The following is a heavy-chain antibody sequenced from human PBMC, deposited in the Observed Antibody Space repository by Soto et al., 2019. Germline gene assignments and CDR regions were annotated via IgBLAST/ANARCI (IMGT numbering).Heavy chain of an antibody. J-gene: IGHJ5*02. D-gene: IGHD6-13*01. CDR3: ARGDSSSWYPGGSNWFDP. V-gene: IGHV6-1*01. CDR2: TYYRSKWYN. CDR1: GDSVSSNSAA. Sequence: SQTLSLTCAISGDSVSSNSAAWNWIRQSPSRGLEWLGRTYYRSKWYNDYAVSVKSRITINPDTSKNQFSLQLNSVTPEDTAVYYCARGDSSSWYPGGSNWFDPWGQGTLVTVSS.